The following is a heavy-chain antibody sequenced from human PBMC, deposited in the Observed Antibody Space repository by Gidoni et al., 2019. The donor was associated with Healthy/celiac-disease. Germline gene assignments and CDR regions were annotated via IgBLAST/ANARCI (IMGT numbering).Heavy chain of an antibody. D-gene: IGHD6-6*01. CDR3: ARARLAARPFDP. CDR2: LNHIGST. CDR1: GGSFSGYY. Sequence: QVQLQQWGAGLLKPSETLSLTCAVYGGSFSGYYWSWIRPPPGKGLEWIGELNHIGSTNYNPSLKSRVTISVDTSKNQFSLKLGSVTAADTAVYYCARARLAARPFDPWGQGTLVTVSS. V-gene: IGHV4-34*01. J-gene: IGHJ5*02.